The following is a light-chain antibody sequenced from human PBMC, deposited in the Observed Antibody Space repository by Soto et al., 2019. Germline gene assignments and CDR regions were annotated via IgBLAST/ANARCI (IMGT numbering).Light chain of an antibody. CDR3: QHYDNLVT. CDR1: QDISNF. CDR2: DAS. J-gene: IGKJ3*01. Sequence: DIQMTQSPSSLSVSVGDRVTITCQASQDISNFLNWYQQKPGKAPKLLINDASNLETGVPSRFSGSGPGTDFTFTISSLQPEDIATYYCQHYDNLVTFGPGTKVDIK. V-gene: IGKV1-33*01.